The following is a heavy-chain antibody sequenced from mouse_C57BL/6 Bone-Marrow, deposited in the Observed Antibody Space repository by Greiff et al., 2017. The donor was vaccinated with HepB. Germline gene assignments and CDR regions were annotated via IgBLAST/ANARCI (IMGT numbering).Heavy chain of an antibody. V-gene: IGHV6-6*01. J-gene: IGHJ4*01. CDR1: GFTFSDAW. CDR2: IRNKANNHAT. Sequence: EVQLQQSGGGLVQPGGSMKLSCAASGFTFSDAWMDWVRQSPEKGLEWVAEIRNKANNHATYYAESVKGRFTISRDDSKSSVYLQMNSLRAEDTGIYYCTLYYSNSYYYAMDYWGQGTSVTVSS. CDR3: TLYYSNSYYYAMDY. D-gene: IGHD2-5*01.